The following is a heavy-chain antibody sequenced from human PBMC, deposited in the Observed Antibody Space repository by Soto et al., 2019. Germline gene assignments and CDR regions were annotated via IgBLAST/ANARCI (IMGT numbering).Heavy chain of an antibody. CDR2: FSGTTGNT. CDR3: AKRGGTSYYFDY. D-gene: IGHD6-6*01. CDR1: GFTFSSYA. J-gene: IGHJ4*02. V-gene: IGHV3-23*01. Sequence: VQLLESGGGLVQPGGSLRLSCAASGFTFSSYAMSWVRQAPGKGLQWVSTFSGTTGNTYYADSVKGRFTISRDNSKNTLFLQMNSRRAEDTAVYYCAKRGGTSYYFDYWGQGTLVTVSS.